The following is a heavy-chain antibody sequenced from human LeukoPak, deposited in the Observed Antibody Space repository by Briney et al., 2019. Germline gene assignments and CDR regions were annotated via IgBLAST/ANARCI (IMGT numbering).Heavy chain of an antibody. CDR2: IYTGGTT. CDR3: ARELRYNWNDVLPWFDP. J-gene: IGHJ5*02. V-gene: IGHV3-66*01. Sequence: GGSLRLSCAASGFTVSSSNYMNWVRQAPGKGLEWVSGIYTGGTTYYTDSVKGRFTISRDNPNNTLYLQMHSLRAEDTAVYYCARELRYNWNDVLPWFDPWGQGTLVTVSS. CDR1: GFTVSSSNY. D-gene: IGHD1-1*01.